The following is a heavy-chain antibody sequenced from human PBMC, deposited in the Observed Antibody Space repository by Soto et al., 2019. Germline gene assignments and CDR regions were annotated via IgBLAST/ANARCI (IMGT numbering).Heavy chain of an antibody. CDR1: GFTFSSCS. Sequence: GGSLRLSCAASGFTFSSCSMNWVRQAPGKGLEWVSYISSSSSTIYYADSVKGRFTISRDNAKNSLYLQMNSLRDEDTAVYYCARDLSPHDYGDYVDVGYWGQGTLVTVSS. D-gene: IGHD4-17*01. V-gene: IGHV3-48*02. CDR3: ARDLSPHDYGDYVDVGY. CDR2: ISSSSSTI. J-gene: IGHJ4*02.